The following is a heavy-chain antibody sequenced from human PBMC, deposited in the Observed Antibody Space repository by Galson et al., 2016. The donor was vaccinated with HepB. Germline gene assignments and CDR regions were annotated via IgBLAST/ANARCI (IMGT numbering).Heavy chain of an antibody. Sequence: SVKVSCKASGHSLTGNYIHWFRQAPGQGPEWMGWIGSNSGDTKYPQKFQGWVTITRDTSISTAFMEVRGLKSDDTAVYYGARNSGKGDGMDVWGQGTTVTVSS. CDR2: IGSNSGDT. CDR1: GHSLTGNY. D-gene: IGHD1-26*01. V-gene: IGHV1-2*04. J-gene: IGHJ6*02. CDR3: ARNSGKGDGMDV.